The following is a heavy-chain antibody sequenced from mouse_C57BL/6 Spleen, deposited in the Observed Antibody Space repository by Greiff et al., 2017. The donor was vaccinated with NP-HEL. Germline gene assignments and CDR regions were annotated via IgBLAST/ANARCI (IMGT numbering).Heavy chain of an antibody. CDR1: GYTFTSYW. J-gene: IGHJ4*01. V-gene: IGHV1-64*01. CDR3: ARYHYGNLYYAMDY. Sequence: QVQLQQPGAELVKPGASVKLSCKASGYTFTSYWMHWVKQRPGQGLEWIGMIHANSGSTHSNEKFKSKATLTVAKSSSTAYMQLSSLTSEDSAVYYCARYHYGNLYYAMDYWGQGTSVTVSS. CDR2: IHANSGST. D-gene: IGHD2-1*01.